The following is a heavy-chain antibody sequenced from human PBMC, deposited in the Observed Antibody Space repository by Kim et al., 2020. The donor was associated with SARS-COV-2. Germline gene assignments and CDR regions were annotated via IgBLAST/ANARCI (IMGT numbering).Heavy chain of an antibody. CDR2: ISGSGGST. CDR1: GFTFSSYA. J-gene: IGHJ4*02. V-gene: IGHV3-23*01. CDR3: AKVGWVTTRRRQWYYFDY. Sequence: GGSLRLSCAASGFTFSSYAMSWVRQAPGKGLEWVSAISGSGGSTYYADSVKGRFTISRDNSKNTLYLQMNSLRAEDTAVYYCAKVGWVTTRRRQWYYFDYWGQGTLVTVSS. D-gene: IGHD4-17*01.